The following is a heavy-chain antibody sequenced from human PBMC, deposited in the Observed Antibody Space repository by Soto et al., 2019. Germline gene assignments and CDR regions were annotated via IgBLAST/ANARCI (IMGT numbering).Heavy chain of an antibody. Sequence: EVQLVESGGGLVQPGGSLRLSCVASGFTFSSYSMNWVRQAPGKGLEWVSYISDSGSIKYYADPVESRFTISRDNAKNSLYLQMNSLRVEDTAVYYCARDYGSGKRCFDLWGRGTLVTLSS. CDR1: GFTFSSYS. V-gene: IGHV3-48*01. D-gene: IGHD3-10*01. CDR3: ARDYGSGKRCFDL. J-gene: IGHJ2*01. CDR2: ISDSGSIK.